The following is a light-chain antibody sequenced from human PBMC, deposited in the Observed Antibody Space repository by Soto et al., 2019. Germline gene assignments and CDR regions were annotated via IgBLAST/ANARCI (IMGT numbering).Light chain of an antibody. J-gene: IGLJ3*02. V-gene: IGLV1-44*01. CDR2: VND. CDR3: VAWDDSLNGWV. CDR1: DSNIGKNS. Sequence: QSVLTQPPSASGTPGRRVTISCSGSDSNIGKNSVNWHQQLPQTAPKLLIYVNDQRPSGVPDRFSGSKSGTSASLAISGLQSEDEADYYCVAWDDSLNGWVFGGGTKLTVL.